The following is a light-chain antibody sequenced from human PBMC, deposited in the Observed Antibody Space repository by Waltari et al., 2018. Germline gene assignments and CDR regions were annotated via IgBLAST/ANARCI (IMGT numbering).Light chain of an antibody. CDR1: QSLLHSNGYNY. J-gene: IGKJ5*01. Sequence: DIVMTQSPLSLPVTPGEPASISCRSSQSLLHSNGYNYLDWYLQKPGQSPQLLVYLGSSRASGVPDRFSGSGSGTDFTLRISRVEAEDVGVYYCMQVLQTPPTTFGQGTRLEIK. CDR3: MQVLQTPPTT. CDR2: LGS. V-gene: IGKV2-28*01.